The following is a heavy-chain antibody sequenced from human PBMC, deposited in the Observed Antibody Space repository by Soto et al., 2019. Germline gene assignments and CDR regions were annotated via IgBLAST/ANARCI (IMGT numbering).Heavy chain of an antibody. CDR3: ARGRYCLTGRCFPNWFDS. V-gene: IGHV4-30-4*01. CDR1: GDSISTVDYF. D-gene: IGHD2-15*01. CDR2: IYKSAAT. Sequence: SETLSLTCSVSGDSISTVDYFWAWIRQPPGQALEYIGYIYKSAATYYNPSFESRVAISLDTSKSQFSLNVTSVTAADTAVYFCARGRYCLTGRCFPNWFDSWGQGTLVTVSS. J-gene: IGHJ5*01.